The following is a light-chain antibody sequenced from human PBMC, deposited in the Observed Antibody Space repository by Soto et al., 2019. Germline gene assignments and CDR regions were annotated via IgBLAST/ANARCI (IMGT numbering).Light chain of an antibody. CDR1: QDIRNF. CDR3: QKYSSVPV. V-gene: IGKV1-27*01. CDR2: AAS. Sequence: DIQMTQSPTSLSASVGDRVTITCRASQDIRNFVAWYQQKPGKAPKLLIYAASTLQSGVPSRFSGSGSGTYFPLTINSLQPEDVATYSCQKYSSVPVFGPGTKVEIK. J-gene: IGKJ3*01.